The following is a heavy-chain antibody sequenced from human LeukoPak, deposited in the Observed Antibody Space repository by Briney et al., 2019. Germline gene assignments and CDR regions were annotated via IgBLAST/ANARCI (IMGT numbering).Heavy chain of an antibody. Sequence: PSETLSLTCAVYGGSFSGYYWSWIRQPPGKGLEWIGEINHSGSTNYNPSLKSRVTISVDTSKNQFSLKLSSVTAADTAVYYCARQARRGYSGYEVRTYYYYYMDVWGKGTTVTISS. V-gene: IGHV4-34*01. J-gene: IGHJ6*03. D-gene: IGHD5-12*01. CDR3: ARQARRGYSGYEVRTYYYYYMDV. CDR1: GGSFSGYY. CDR2: INHSGST.